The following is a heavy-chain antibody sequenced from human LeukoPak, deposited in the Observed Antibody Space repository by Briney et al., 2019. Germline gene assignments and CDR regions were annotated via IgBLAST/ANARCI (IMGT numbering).Heavy chain of an antibody. CDR3: ARQRCSGGSCYRVDQLYYMDV. Sequence: SGTLSLTCTVPGDSINDHYWSWIRQPPGEGLEWIAYIYSSVSTKYNPSLKSRVTIPIDTSKSQFSLQLTSVTAADAGVYYCARQRCSGGSCYRVDQLYYMDVWGKGSTVTVSS. V-gene: IGHV4-4*09. CDR2: IYSSVST. J-gene: IGHJ6*03. D-gene: IGHD2-15*01. CDR1: GDSINDHY.